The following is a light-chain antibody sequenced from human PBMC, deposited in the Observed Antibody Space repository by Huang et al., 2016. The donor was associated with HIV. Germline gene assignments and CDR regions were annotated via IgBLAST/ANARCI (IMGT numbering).Light chain of an antibody. CDR3: QQSYETPRT. CDR1: QTISNH. V-gene: IGKV1-39*01. CDR2: ASS. Sequence: DIQMTQSPSSLSASVGDRVTITCRASQTISNHLNLYQQKPGKAPKVLISASSSSQSWVPSRFTGSGSGTDFSLTISDLRPDDSATYYCQQSYETPRTFGQGTRVEIK. J-gene: IGKJ1*01.